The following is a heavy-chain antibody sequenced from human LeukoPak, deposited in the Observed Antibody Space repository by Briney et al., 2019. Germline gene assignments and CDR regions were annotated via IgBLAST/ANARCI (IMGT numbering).Heavy chain of an antibody. CDR3: AKATQYYYGSGTESFDY. J-gene: IGHJ4*02. CDR1: GFTFSSYA. CDR2: ISGSGGST. Sequence: GGSLRLSCAASGFTFSSYAMSWVRQAPGKGLEWVSAISGSGGSTYYADSVKGRLTISRDNSKNTLYLQMNSLRAEDTAVYYCAKATQYYYGSGTESFDYWGQGTLVTVSS. V-gene: IGHV3-23*01. D-gene: IGHD3-10*01.